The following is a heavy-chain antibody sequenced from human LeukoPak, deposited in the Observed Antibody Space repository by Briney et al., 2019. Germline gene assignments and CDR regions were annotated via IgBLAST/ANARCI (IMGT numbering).Heavy chain of an antibody. J-gene: IGHJ5*02. Sequence: PSETLSLTCTVSGGSISSYYWGWIRQPPGKGLEWIGSIYYSGSTYYNPSLKSRVTISVDTSKNQFSLKLSSVTAADTAVYYCTGGCLQGSCYRPNNWFDPWGQGTLVTVSS. CDR2: IYYSGST. D-gene: IGHD2-15*01. CDR3: TGGCLQGSCYRPNNWFDP. V-gene: IGHV4-39*07. CDR1: GGSISSYY.